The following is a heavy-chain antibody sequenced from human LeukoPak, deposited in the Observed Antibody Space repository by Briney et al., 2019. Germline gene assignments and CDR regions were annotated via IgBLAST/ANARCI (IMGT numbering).Heavy chain of an antibody. CDR2: IIPIFGTA. D-gene: IGHD4-17*01. J-gene: IGHJ6*02. Sequence: ASVKVSCKASGGTFSSYAISWVRQAPGQGLEWMGGIIPIFGTANYAQKFQGRVTITADESTSTAYMELSSLRSEDTAVYYCARGLSSVTTDYYYYYGMDVWGQGTTVTVSS. V-gene: IGHV1-69*13. CDR1: GGTFSSYA. CDR3: ARGLSSVTTDYYYYYGMDV.